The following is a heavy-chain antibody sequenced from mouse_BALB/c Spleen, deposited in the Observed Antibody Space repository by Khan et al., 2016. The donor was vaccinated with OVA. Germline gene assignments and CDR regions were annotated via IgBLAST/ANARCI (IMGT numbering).Heavy chain of an antibody. CDR1: GYSFTGYY. D-gene: IGHD2-14*01. J-gene: IGHJ3*01. Sequence: VQLQQSGPDLVKTGASVKISCKASGYSFTGYYMNWVKQSHGKSLECIGRINPNTGNTNSNQKFKATAILTVDTSSSTAYMELRSLTSEDSAVYYWARGYDFLAHWGQGTLGTVSA. V-gene: IGHV1-26*01. CDR2: INPNTGNT. CDR3: ARGYDFLAH.